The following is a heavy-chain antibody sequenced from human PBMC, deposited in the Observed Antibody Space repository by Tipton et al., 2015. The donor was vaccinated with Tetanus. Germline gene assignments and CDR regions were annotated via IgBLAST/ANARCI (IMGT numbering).Heavy chain of an antibody. V-gene: IGHV3-74*01. CDR2: MDGDGRTI. J-gene: IGHJ4*02. CDR1: GFTFSHYW. CDR3: ASGRTLDY. Sequence: SLRLSCEASGFTFSHYWMHWVRQAPGKGLVWVARMDGDGRTITYADSVKGRFTISRDNAKNSLYLQINSLRAEDAALYYCASGRTLDYWGQGTLVTVSS.